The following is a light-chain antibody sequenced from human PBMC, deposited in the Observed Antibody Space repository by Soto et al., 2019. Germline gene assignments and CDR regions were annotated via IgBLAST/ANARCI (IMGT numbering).Light chain of an antibody. J-gene: IGLJ1*01. CDR1: IIDVSFYNF. CDR3: TYYTSSNTYA. V-gene: IGLV2-14*01. Sequence: QSVLTQPASVSGSPGQSITISYTGTIIDVSFYNFVSWYQQYPGKAPKLMIYDVSNRPSGVSNRFSGSKSGNTASLTISGLQAEDEADYYCTYYTSSNTYAFGAGTKVPVL. CDR2: DVS.